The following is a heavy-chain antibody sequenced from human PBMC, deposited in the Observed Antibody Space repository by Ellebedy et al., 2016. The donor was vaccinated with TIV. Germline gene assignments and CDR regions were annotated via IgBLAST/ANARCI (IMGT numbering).Heavy chain of an antibody. V-gene: IGHV3-48*01. D-gene: IGHD3-10*01. CDR3: ARDRYYGSGSYPDDAFDI. Sequence: PGGSLRLSCAASGFTFSSYSMNWVRQAPGKGLEWVSYISSSSTIYYADSVKGRFTISRDNAKNSLYLQMNSLRAEDTAVYYCARDRYYGSGSYPDDAFDIWGQGTMVTVSS. CDR2: ISSSSTI. CDR1: GFTFSSYS. J-gene: IGHJ3*02.